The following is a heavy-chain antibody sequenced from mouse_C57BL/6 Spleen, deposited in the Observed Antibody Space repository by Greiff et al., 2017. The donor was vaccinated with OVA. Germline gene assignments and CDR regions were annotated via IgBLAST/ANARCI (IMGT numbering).Heavy chain of an antibody. J-gene: IGHJ3*01. V-gene: IGHV5-4*01. CDR1: GFTFSSYA. Sequence: DVKLVESGGGLVKPGGSLKLSCAASGFTFSSYAMSWVRQTPEKRLEWVATISDGGGYTYYPDNVKGRFTISRDNATNNLYLQMSQLKSEDTAMYYCARDGQLGRGLFAYWGQGTLVTVSA. CDR2: ISDGGGYT. CDR3: ARDGQLGRGLFAY. D-gene: IGHD4-1*02.